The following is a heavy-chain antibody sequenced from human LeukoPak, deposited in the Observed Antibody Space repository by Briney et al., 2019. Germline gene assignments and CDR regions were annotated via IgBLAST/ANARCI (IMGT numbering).Heavy chain of an antibody. CDR1: GNSISSSVYY. D-gene: IGHD5-24*01. V-gene: IGHV4-39*07. Sequence: PSETLSLTCTVSGNSISSSVYYWGWIRQPPGKGLEWIGSIYYSGSTYYNPSLKSRVTISVDTSKNQFSLKLSSVTAADTAVYYCANGPSLDAFDIWGQGTMVTVSS. CDR3: ANGPSLDAFDI. J-gene: IGHJ3*02. CDR2: IYYSGST.